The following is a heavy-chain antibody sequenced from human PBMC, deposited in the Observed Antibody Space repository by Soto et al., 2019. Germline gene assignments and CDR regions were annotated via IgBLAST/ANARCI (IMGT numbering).Heavy chain of an antibody. Sequence: QITLKESGPTLVKPTQTLTLTCTFSGFSLSTGVGVGLIRQPPGKALEWLAVIFWDNDKRYSPSLRSRLTITKVASKDQVVLTMTDMDPVDTGTYSCARLYYFDSSGYLRTFDSWGQGTLVTVSS. V-gene: IGHV2-5*02. J-gene: IGHJ4*02. D-gene: IGHD3-22*01. CDR1: GFSLSTGVG. CDR3: ARLYYFDSSGYLRTFDS. CDR2: IFWDNDK.